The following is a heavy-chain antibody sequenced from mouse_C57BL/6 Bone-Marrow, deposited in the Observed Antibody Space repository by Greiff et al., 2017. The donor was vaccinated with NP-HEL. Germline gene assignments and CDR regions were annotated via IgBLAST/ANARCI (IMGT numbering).Heavy chain of an antibody. CDR2: ISDGGSYT. CDR1: GFTFSSYA. Sequence: EVMLVESGGGLVKPGGSLKLSCAASGFTFSSYAMSWVRQTPEKRLEWVATISDGGSYTYYPDNVKGRFTISRDNAKKNLYLQMSHLKSEDTAMYYCARPYGSRYYYAMDYWSQGTSVTVTS. J-gene: IGHJ4*01. D-gene: IGHD1-1*01. CDR3: ARPYGSRYYYAMDY. V-gene: IGHV5-4*03.